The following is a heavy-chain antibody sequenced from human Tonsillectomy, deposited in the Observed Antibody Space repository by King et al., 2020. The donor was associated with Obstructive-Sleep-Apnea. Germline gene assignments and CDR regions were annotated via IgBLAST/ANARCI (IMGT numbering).Heavy chain of an antibody. CDR3: TTDDCSSTSCPGPYYYYGMDV. J-gene: IGHJ6*02. CDR1: GFTFSNAW. CDR2: IKSKTDGGTT. D-gene: IGHD2-2*01. V-gene: IGHV3-15*01. Sequence: VQLVESGGGLVKPGGSFRFACAASGFTFSNAWMNWVRQAPGKGLEGVGRIKSKTDGGTTDYAAPVKGRFTISRDDSKNTRDLKMNSLKTEDTAVYYCTTDDCSSTSCPGPYYYYGMDVWGQGTMVTVSS.